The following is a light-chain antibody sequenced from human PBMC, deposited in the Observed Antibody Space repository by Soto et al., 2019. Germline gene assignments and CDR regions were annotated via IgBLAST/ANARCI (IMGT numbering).Light chain of an antibody. CDR1: QSVSSSY. V-gene: IGKV3-20*01. Sequence: EIVLTQSPGTLSLSPGERATLSCRASQSVSSSYLAWYQQKPGQAPRLLIYGASSRATGIPDRFSGSGSGTDFPLTISRLEPEDFAVYYCQQYGSSPRTFGQWTKLEIK. J-gene: IGKJ2*01. CDR3: QQYGSSPRT. CDR2: GAS.